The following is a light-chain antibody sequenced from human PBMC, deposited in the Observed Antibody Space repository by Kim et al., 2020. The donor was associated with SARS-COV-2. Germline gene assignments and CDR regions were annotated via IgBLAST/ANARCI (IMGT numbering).Light chain of an antibody. CDR3: QKYFANPDT. CDR2: WAS. J-gene: IGKJ2*01. CDR1: QNIFYSSNNKNF. Sequence: DIVMTQSPDSLAVSLGERATINCKSSQNIFYSSNNKNFLTWYQQKPGQPPKVLIYWASIRESGVPDRFSGSGSATDFTLTISSLQAEDVAVYYCQKYFANPDTFGQVTKLEI. V-gene: IGKV4-1*01.